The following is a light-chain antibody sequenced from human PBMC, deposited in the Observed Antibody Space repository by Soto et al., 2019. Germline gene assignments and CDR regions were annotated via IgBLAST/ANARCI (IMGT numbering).Light chain of an antibody. Sequence: AIQMTQSPSSLSASVGDRVTITCRASQDIRYDLAWYQQKPGKAPKLLMYAASSLRSGVPSSFSGSGSGTDFTLTINSLQPEDFATYYCLQDYNYPLTFGGGTKVEIK. J-gene: IGKJ4*01. CDR2: AAS. V-gene: IGKV1-6*01. CDR3: LQDYNYPLT. CDR1: QDIRYD.